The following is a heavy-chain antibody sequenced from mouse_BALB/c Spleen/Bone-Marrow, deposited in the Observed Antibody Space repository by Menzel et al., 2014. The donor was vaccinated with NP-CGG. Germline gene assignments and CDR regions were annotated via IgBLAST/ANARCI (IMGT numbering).Heavy chain of an antibody. CDR3: ARHDYDEENFDY. CDR1: GFTFSSYG. D-gene: IGHD2-4*01. J-gene: IGHJ2*01. Sequence: EVNVVESGGDLVKPGGSLRLSCAASGFTFSSYGMSWVRQTPDKRLEWVATISSGGSYTYYPDSVKGRFTISRDNAKNTLYLQMSSLKSEDTAVYYCARHDYDEENFDYWGQGTTLTVSS. CDR2: ISSGGSYT. V-gene: IGHV5-6*01.